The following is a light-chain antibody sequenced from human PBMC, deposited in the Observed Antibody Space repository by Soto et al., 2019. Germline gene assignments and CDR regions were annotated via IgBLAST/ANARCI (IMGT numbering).Light chain of an antibody. CDR2: DAS. CDR3: QQYSSYSS. V-gene: IGKV1-5*01. J-gene: IGKJ2*01. CDR1: QSISGW. Sequence: DIQMTQSPSTLSASVGDKVTITCRASQSISGWLAWYQQKPGKAPNLLISDASSLESGVPSRFSGSGSGTEFTLTISGLQPDDFATYYCQQYSSYSSFGQGTKLEIK.